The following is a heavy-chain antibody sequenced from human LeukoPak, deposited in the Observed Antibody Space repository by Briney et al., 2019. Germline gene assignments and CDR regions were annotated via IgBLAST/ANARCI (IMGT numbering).Heavy chain of an antibody. Sequence: GGSLRLSCAASGFIFSSYSMNWVRQAPGKGLEWVSYISSSGSTIYYADSVKGRFTISRDNAKNSLYLQMNSLRAEDTAVYYCAVLTYQLLDYYFDYWGQGTLVTVSS. CDR2: ISSSGSTI. V-gene: IGHV3-48*01. D-gene: IGHD2-2*01. CDR3: AVLTYQLLDYYFDY. CDR1: GFIFSSYS. J-gene: IGHJ4*02.